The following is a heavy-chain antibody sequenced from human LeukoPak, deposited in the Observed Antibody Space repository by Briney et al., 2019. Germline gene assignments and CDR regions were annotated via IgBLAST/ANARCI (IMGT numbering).Heavy chain of an antibody. CDR2: VTYSGTT. Sequence: SPTLSLTCTVSGGSIGASYWSWIRQPPEKGLEWIGYVTYSGTTDYNPSLKSRVAISVDTSKNQYSLKLNSVTAADTAVYYCERELAAAGFDCWGQGILVTVSS. J-gene: IGHJ4*02. CDR1: GGSIGASY. V-gene: IGHV4-59*01. D-gene: IGHD6-13*01. CDR3: ERELAAAGFDC.